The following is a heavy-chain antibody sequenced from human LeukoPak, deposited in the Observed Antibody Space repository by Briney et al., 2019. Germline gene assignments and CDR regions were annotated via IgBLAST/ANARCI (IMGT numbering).Heavy chain of an antibody. J-gene: IGHJ4*02. D-gene: IGHD3-16*02. CDR2: IYYSGST. CDR1: GGSISSSSYY. Sequence: SETLSLTCTVSGGSISSSSYYWGWLRQPPGKGLEWIGSIYYSGSTYYNPSLKSRVTISVDTSKNQFSLKLSSVTAADTAVYYCASRLSGLRGKRFDYWGQGTLVTVSS. CDR3: ASRLSGLRGKRFDY. V-gene: IGHV4-39*01.